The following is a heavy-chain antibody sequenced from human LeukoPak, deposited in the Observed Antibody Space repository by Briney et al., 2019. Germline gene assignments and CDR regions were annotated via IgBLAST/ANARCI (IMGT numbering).Heavy chain of an antibody. CDR3: AGHNDYGEPLIGAFDI. CDR1: GGSISSSNW. CDR2: IYRSGST. D-gene: IGHD4-17*01. J-gene: IGHJ3*02. Sequence: SGTLSLTCAVSGGSISSSNWWSWVRQPPGKGLEWIGEIYRSGSTNYNPSLKSRVTISVDKSKNQFSLKLSSVTAADTAVYYCAGHNDYGEPLIGAFDIWGQGTMVTVSS. V-gene: IGHV4-4*02.